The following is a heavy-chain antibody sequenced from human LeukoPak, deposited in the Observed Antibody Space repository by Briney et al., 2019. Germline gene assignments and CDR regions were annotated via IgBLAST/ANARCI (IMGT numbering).Heavy chain of an antibody. J-gene: IGHJ3*02. CDR2: SSTFNGNR. D-gene: IGHD4-17*01. Sequence: ASVKVSCKASGGTFSSYAISWVRQAPGQGLEWMGWSSTFNGNRYYPPKLQDRVTMTTDTSTATAYMELRCLTSDDTAVYYCARDLEGYGDSPDIWGQGTLVTVSS. V-gene: IGHV1-18*01. CDR3: ARDLEGYGDSPDI. CDR1: GGTFSSYA.